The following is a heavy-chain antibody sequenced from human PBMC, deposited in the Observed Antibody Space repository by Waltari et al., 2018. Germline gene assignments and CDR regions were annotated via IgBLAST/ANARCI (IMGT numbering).Heavy chain of an antibody. V-gene: IGHV3-21*01. CDR1: GFAFSSYH. D-gene: IGHD1-7*01. J-gene: IGHJ3*02. CDR2: ISSASTFI. Sequence: EVQLVESGGGLAKPGWSLRLSCTASGFAFSSYHMTWVRQAPGKGLEWVSSISSASTFISYADSLKGRFRISRDNAKNTVSLLMNSLRAEDTAVYYCAREDRQVGLLGALDIWGQGTFVTVSS. CDR3: AREDRQVGLLGALDI.